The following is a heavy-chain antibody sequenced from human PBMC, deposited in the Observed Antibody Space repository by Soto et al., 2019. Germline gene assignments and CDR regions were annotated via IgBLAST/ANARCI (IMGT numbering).Heavy chain of an antibody. CDR1: GFTFSSYA. CDR3: ARGCTTCRFDY. CDR2: ISGSGGST. D-gene: IGHD2-2*01. V-gene: IGHV3-23*01. Sequence: GSLRLSCAASGFTFSSYAMSWVRQAPGKGLEWASVISGSGGSTYYADSVKGRFTISRDNAKNSLYLQMNSLRAEDTAVYYCARGCTTCRFDYWGQGTLVTVSS. J-gene: IGHJ4*02.